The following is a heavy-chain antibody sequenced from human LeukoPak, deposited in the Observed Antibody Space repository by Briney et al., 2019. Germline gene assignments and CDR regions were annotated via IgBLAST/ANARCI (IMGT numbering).Heavy chain of an antibody. CDR3: AKGTEWELLHYFDY. V-gene: IGHV3-23*01. D-gene: IGHD1-26*01. Sequence: GGSLSLSCAASGFTFSSYAMSWVRQAPGKGLEWVSAISGSGGSTYYADSVKGRFTISRDNSKNTLYLQMNSLRAEDTAVYYCAKGTEWELLHYFDYWGQGTLVTVSS. CDR1: GFTFSSYA. CDR2: ISGSGGST. J-gene: IGHJ4*02.